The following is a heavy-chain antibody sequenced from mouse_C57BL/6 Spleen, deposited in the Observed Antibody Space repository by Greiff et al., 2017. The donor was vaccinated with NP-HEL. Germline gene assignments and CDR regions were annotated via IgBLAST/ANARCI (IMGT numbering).Heavy chain of an antibody. D-gene: IGHD1-1*01. Sequence: QVQLQQSDAELVKPGASVKISCKVSGYTFTDHTIHWMKQRPEQGLEWIGYIYPRDGSTKYNEKFKGKATLTADKSSSTAYMQLNSLTSEDSAVYFCARRIYYYGSSYVDWYFDVWGTGTTVTVSS. CDR3: ARRIYYYGSSYVDWYFDV. V-gene: IGHV1-78*01. CDR2: IYPRDGST. CDR1: GYTFTDHT. J-gene: IGHJ1*03.